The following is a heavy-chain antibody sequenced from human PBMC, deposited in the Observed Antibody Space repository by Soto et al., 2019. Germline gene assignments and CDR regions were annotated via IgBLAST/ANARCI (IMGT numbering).Heavy chain of an antibody. CDR2: INHSGST. Sequence: QVQLQQWGAGLLKPSETLSLTCAVYGGSFSGYYWSWIRQPPGKGLEWIGEINHSGSTNYNPSLKSRVTISVDTSKNQFSLKLSSVTATDTAVYYCARRGFWSGYYKDYWGQGTLVTVSS. CDR3: ARRGFWSGYYKDY. V-gene: IGHV4-34*01. CDR1: GGSFSGYY. D-gene: IGHD3-3*01. J-gene: IGHJ4*02.